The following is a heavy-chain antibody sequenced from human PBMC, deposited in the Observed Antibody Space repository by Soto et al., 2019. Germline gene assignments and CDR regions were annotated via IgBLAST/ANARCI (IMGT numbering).Heavy chain of an antibody. Sequence: QVQLVESGGGVVQPGRSLRLSCAASGFTFSSYGMHWVRQAPGKGLEWVAVISYDGSNKYYADSVKGRVTISRDNSKNTLYLQRTSLRAEDTAVYYCAKTIAAAGPIDYWCQGTLVTVSS. D-gene: IGHD6-13*01. CDR2: ISYDGSNK. J-gene: IGHJ4*02. V-gene: IGHV3-30*18. CDR1: GFTFSSYG. CDR3: AKTIAAAGPIDY.